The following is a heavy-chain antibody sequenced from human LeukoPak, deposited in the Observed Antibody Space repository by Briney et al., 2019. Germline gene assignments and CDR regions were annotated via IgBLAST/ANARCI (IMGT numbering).Heavy chain of an antibody. CDR2: IYYSGST. CDR3: ARGRSGRHKTFDY. D-gene: IGHD6-19*01. V-gene: IGHV4-59*01. Sequence: SETLSLTCTVSGGSISSYYWSWIRQPPGKGLEWIGYIYYSGSTNYSPSLKSRVTISVDTSKNQFSLKLSSVTAADTAVYYCARGRSGRHKTFDYWGQGTLVTVSS. J-gene: IGHJ4*02. CDR1: GGSISSYY.